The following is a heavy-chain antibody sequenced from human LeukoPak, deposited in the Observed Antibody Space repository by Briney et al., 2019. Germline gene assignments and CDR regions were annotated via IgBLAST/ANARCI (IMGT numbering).Heavy chain of an antibody. CDR2: IYHSGST. V-gene: IGHV4-30-2*01. CDR1: GGSISSGGYS. Sequence: SQTLSLTCAVSGGSISSGGYSWSWIRQPPGKGLEWIGYIYHSGSTYYNPSLKSRVTISVDRSKNQFSLKLSSVNAADTAVYYCARDSSDFWSGHNWFDPWGQGTLVTVSS. J-gene: IGHJ5*02. CDR3: ARDSSDFWSGHNWFDP. D-gene: IGHD3-3*01.